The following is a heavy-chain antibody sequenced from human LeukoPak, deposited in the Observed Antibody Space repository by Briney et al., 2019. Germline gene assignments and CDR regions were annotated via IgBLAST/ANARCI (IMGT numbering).Heavy chain of an antibody. CDR1: GFTFSTYG. CDR3: TRDPPSWLQQGGLDV. D-gene: IGHD5-24*01. CDR2: IRYDGSNK. Sequence: GGSLRLSCAASGFTFSTYGAHWVRQAPGKGLEWVALIRYDGSNKHYADSVKGRFTISRDNSKNTLYLQMDSLRAEDTAVYYCTRDPPSWLQQGGLDVWGQGTTVTVSS. J-gene: IGHJ6*02. V-gene: IGHV3-30*02.